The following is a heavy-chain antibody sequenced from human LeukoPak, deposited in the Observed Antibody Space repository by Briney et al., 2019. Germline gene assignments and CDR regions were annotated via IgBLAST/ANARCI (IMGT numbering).Heavy chain of an antibody. J-gene: IGHJ4*02. CDR3: ARANSGYDSCMFY. CDR2: IIPIFGTA. D-gene: IGHD5-12*01. CDR1: GGTFSSYA. V-gene: IGHV1-69*13. Sequence: GASVKVSCKASGGTFSSYAISWVRQAPGQGLEWMGGIIPIFGTASYAQKFQGRVTITADESTSTAYMELSSLRSEDTAVYYCARANSGYDSCMFYWGQGTLVTVSS.